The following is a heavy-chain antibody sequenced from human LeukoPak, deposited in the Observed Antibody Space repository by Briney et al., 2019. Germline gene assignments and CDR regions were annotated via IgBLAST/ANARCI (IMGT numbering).Heavy chain of an antibody. J-gene: IGHJ3*02. CDR2: IRSEAYGGTT. CDR3: TRRYNYDSSGYYYVRDAFDI. Sequence: GGSLRLSCTASGFTFGDFAMSWFRQAPGKGLEWVGFIRSEAYGGTTEYAASVKGRFTISRDDSRSIAYLQMNSLKTEDTAVYYCTRRYNYDSSGYYYVRDAFDIWGQGTMVTVSS. V-gene: IGHV3-49*03. CDR1: GFTFGDFA. D-gene: IGHD3-22*01.